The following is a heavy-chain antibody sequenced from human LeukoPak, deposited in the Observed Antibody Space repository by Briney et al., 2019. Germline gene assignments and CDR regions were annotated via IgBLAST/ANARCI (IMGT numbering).Heavy chain of an antibody. V-gene: IGHV1-18*01. D-gene: IGHD2-2*01. Sequence: ASVKVSCEASGYTFTSYGISWVRQAPGQGLEWMGWISAYNGNTNYAQKLQGRVTMTTDTSTSTAYMELRSLRSDDTAVYYCARVSGIVVVPAAPLFDYWGQGTLVTVSS. CDR3: ARVSGIVVVPAAPLFDY. J-gene: IGHJ4*02. CDR1: GYTFTSYG. CDR2: ISAYNGNT.